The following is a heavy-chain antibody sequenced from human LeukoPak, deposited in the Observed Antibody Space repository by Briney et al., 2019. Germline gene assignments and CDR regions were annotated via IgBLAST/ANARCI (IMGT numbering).Heavy chain of an antibody. V-gene: IGHV4-34*01. CDR1: GGSFSGYY. Sequence: SETLSLTCAVYGGSFSGYYWSWIRQAPGKGLEWIGEINHSGNTNYNPSLKSRVTISVDTSKNQFSLKLSSVTAADTAVYYCVTEPGYCTGGRCYGGWFDPWGQGTLVTISS. J-gene: IGHJ5*02. D-gene: IGHD2-15*01. CDR3: VTEPGYCTGGRCYGGWFDP. CDR2: INHSGNT.